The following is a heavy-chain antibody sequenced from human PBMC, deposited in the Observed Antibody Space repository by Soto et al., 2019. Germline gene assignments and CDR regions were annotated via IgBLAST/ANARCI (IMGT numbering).Heavy chain of an antibody. J-gene: IGHJ3*02. V-gene: IGHV3-30*18. Sequence: SCAASGFMFNAYGMHWVRQAPGNGLEWVAVISFDGSNQYYEESVKGRFTISRDNSMDTLYLEMHSLRAEDTAVYFCVKAGTMTGTGTTPRSFDIWGRGTMVTVSS. CDR3: VKAGTMTGTGTTPRSFDI. CDR2: ISFDGSNQ. D-gene: IGHD1-1*01. CDR1: GFMFNAYG.